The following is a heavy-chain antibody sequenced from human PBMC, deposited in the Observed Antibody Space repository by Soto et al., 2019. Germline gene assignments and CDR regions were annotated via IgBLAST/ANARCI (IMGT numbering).Heavy chain of an antibody. Sequence: QLQLQESGSGLVKPSPTLSLTCAVSGVSISSGGYSWSWIRQPPEKGLEWIGYIYHSGSTYYNPSLKSRVSISVDRSRNQFSLKLRPVTAADTAVYYCARGPPYGYWGQGTLVTVCS. J-gene: IGHJ4*02. CDR2: IYHSGST. V-gene: IGHV4-30-2*01. CDR3: ARGPPYGY. D-gene: IGHD3-16*01. CDR1: GVSISSGGYS.